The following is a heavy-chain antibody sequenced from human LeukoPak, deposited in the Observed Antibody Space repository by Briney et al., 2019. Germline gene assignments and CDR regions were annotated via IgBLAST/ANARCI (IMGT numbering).Heavy chain of an antibody. V-gene: IGHV4-59*08. CDR2: IYYSGST. CDR3: AAAAGTIWFDP. J-gene: IGHJ5*02. CDR1: GGSISSYY. D-gene: IGHD6-13*01. Sequence: SETLSLTCTISGGSISSYYWSWIRQPPGKGLEWIGYIYYSGSTNYNPSLKSRVTISVDTSKNQFSLKLSSVTAADTAVYYCAAAAGTIWFDPWGQGTLVTVSS.